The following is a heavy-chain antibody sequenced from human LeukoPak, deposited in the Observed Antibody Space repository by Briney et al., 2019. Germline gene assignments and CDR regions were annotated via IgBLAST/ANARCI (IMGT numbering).Heavy chain of an antibody. CDR3: ARDTSSGWYSTFDY. Sequence: PGGSLRLSCAASGFTFSSYAMHWVRQAPGKGLEWVAVISYDGSNKYYADSVKGRFTISRDNSKNTLYLQMNSLRAEDTAVYYCARDTSSGWYSTFDYWGQGTLVTVSS. V-gene: IGHV3-30*04. CDR1: GFTFSSYA. J-gene: IGHJ4*02. D-gene: IGHD6-19*01. CDR2: ISYDGSNK.